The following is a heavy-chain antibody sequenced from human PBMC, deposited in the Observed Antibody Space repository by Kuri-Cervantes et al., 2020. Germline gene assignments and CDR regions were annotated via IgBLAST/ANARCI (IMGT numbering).Heavy chain of an antibody. D-gene: IGHD3-22*01. CDR2: ISSSSSNR. Sequence: GGSLRLSCVASEFTFSSYSMNWVRQAPGRGLEWVSSISSSSSNRYHADSVKGRFIISRDNSKNTLYLQMDSLRTEDTAVYYCAKDINFITMIRDWGQGTLVTVSS. CDR1: EFTFSSYS. CDR3: AKDINFITMIRD. J-gene: IGHJ4*02. V-gene: IGHV3-21*01.